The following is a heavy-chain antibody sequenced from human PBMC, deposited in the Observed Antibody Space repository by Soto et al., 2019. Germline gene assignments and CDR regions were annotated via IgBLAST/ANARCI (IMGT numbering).Heavy chain of an antibody. V-gene: IGHV3-48*01. D-gene: IGHD3-3*01. CDR3: ARDGKGLSTTYYDFWSGYPDAFDI. J-gene: IGHJ3*02. CDR1: GFTFSSYS. Sequence: GGSLRLSCAASGFTFSSYSMNWVRQAPGKGLEWVSYISISSSTIYYADSVKGRFTISRDNAKNSLYLQMNSLRAEDTAVYYCARDGKGLSTTYYDFWSGYPDAFDIWGQGTMVTVSS. CDR2: ISISSSTI.